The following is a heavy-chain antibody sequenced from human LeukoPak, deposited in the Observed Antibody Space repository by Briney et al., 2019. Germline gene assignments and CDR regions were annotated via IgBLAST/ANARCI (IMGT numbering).Heavy chain of an antibody. D-gene: IGHD5-12*01. CDR1: GFTFSDYY. V-gene: IGHV3-11*04. CDR2: ISSSGSTI. J-gene: IGHJ6*03. CDR3: ARDVVATVGYYYMDV. Sequence: GGSLRLSCAASGFTFSDYYMSWIRQAPGKGLEWVSYISSSGSTIYYADSVKGRFAISRDNAKNSLYLQMNSLRVEDTAVYYCARDVVATVGYYYMDVWGKGTTVTVSS.